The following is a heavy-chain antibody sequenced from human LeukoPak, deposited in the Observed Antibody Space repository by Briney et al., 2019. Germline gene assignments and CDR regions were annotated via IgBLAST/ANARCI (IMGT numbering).Heavy chain of an antibody. V-gene: IGHV4-59*11. CDR2: IYYSGST. CDR3: ASDTKGAFDY. D-gene: IGHD2-8*01. J-gene: IGHJ4*02. CDR1: GGSISSHY. Sequence: SETLSLTCTVSGGSISSHYWSWIRQPPGKGLEWIGYIYYSGSTNYNPSLKSRVTISVDTSKNQSSLKLSSVTAADTAVYYCASDTKGAFDYWGQGTLVTVSS.